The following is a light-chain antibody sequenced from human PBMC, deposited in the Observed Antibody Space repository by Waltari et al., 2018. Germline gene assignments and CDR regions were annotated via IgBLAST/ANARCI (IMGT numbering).Light chain of an antibody. V-gene: IGKV4-1*01. CDR3: QQYYSTPPT. J-gene: IGKJ4*01. CDR1: QSVLYSSNNKNY. Sequence: DIVMTQSPDSLAVSLGERATINCKSSQSVLYSSNNKNYLAWYQQKPGQPHKLLIYWASTRESGVPDRFSGSGSGTDFTLTISSLQAEDVAVYYCQQYYSTPPTFGGGTKVEIK. CDR2: WAS.